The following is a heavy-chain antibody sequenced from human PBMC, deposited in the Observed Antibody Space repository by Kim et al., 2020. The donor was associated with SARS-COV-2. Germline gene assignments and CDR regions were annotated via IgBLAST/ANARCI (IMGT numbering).Heavy chain of an antibody. CDR3: ARDQSSSSWYGY. CDR2: IYSGGST. CDR1: GFTVSRNY. Sequence: GGSLRLSCAASGFTVSRNYMSWVRQAPGKGLEWVSVIYSGGSTYYADSVKGRFTISRDNSKNTLYLQMNSLRAEDTAVYYCARDQSSSSWYGYWGQGTLVTVSS. J-gene: IGHJ4*02. D-gene: IGHD6-13*01. V-gene: IGHV3-66*01.